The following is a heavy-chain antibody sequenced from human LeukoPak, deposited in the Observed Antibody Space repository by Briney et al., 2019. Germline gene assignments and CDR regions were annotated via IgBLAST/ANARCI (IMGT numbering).Heavy chain of an antibody. CDR2: IYYSGST. V-gene: IGHV4-59*01. J-gene: IGHJ3*02. Sequence: GSLRLSCAASGFTFSSYSMNWVRQAPGKGLEWIGHIYYSGSTNYNPSLKSRVTISVDTSKNQFSLKLSSVTAADTAVYYCARDGPFFDAFDIWGQGTMVTVSS. CDR3: ARDGPFFDAFDI. CDR1: GFTFSSYS.